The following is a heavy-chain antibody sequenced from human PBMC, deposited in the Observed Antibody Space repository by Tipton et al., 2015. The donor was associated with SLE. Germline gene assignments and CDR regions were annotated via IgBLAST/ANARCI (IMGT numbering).Heavy chain of an antibody. Sequence: TLSLTCVVSGYSISSGYYCGWIRQPPGKGLEWIGSIYPSGSDYYNPSLKSRITISVDTSKNQFSLKLSSVTAADTAVYYCARDKRHFGDAFDIWGQGTMVTVSS. J-gene: IGHJ3*02. CDR1: GYSISSGYY. V-gene: IGHV4-38-2*02. CDR3: ARDKRHFGDAFDI. CDR2: IYPSGSD. D-gene: IGHD3-16*01.